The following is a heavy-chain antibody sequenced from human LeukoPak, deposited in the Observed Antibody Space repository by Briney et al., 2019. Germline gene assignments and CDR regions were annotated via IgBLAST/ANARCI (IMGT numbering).Heavy chain of an antibody. V-gene: IGHV1-69*05. J-gene: IGHJ5*02. CDR1: GGTFSSYA. D-gene: IGHD6-13*01. CDR3: ARDLKLVLGNWFDP. Sequence: GASVKVSCKASGGTFSSYAISWVRQAPGQGLEWMGGIIPIFGTANYAQKFQGRVTITTDESTSTAYMELSSLRSEDTAVYYCARDLKLVLGNWFDPWSQGTLVTVSS. CDR2: IIPIFGTA.